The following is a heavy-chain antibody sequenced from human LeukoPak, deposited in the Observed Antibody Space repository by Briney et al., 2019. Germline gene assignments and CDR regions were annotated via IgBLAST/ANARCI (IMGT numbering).Heavy chain of an antibody. CDR3: ARGALAMPGGDWFDP. V-gene: IGHV6-1*01. J-gene: IGHJ5*02. D-gene: IGHD2-2*01. Sequence: SQTLSLTCAISGDSVSINSAAWNWVRQSPSRGLEWLGRTYYRCKWYNDDALSVKSRITINPDTSKNQFSLQLNSVTPEDTAVYYCARGALAMPGGDWFDPWAREPWSPSPQ. CDR2: TYYRCKWYN. CDR1: GDSVSINSAA.